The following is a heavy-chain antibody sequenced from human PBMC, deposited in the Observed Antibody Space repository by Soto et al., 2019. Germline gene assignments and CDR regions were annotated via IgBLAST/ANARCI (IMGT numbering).Heavy chain of an antibody. Sequence: SETLSLTCTVSGGSISSYYWSWIRQPPGKGLEWIGYIYYSGSTNYNPSLKSRVTISVDTSKNQFSLKLSSVTAADTAVYYCARENGDYSYNRFAPWGQGTLVTVSS. CDR3: ARENGDYSYNRFAP. J-gene: IGHJ5*02. D-gene: IGHD4-17*01. CDR1: GGSISSYY. V-gene: IGHV4-59*01. CDR2: IYYSGST.